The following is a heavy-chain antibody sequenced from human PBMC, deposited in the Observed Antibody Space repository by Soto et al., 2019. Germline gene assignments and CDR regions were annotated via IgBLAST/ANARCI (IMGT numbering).Heavy chain of an antibody. D-gene: IGHD6-13*01. Sequence: QVQLVQSGAGVKKPGSSVKVSCKASGGTFSSYTITWVRQAPGQGLEWMGRIIPILGIANYAQKFQGRVTITADKSTSTAYMELSSLRSEDTAVYYCARSPEGMADYYYYMDVWGKGTTVTVSS. J-gene: IGHJ6*03. CDR2: IIPILGIA. CDR3: ARSPEGMADYYYYMDV. CDR1: GGTFSSYT. V-gene: IGHV1-69*02.